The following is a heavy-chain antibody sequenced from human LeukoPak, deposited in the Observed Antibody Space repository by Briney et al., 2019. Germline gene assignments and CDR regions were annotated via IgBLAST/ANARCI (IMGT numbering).Heavy chain of an antibody. Sequence: GASVKVSCKASGYTFTAYYLYWVRQAPGQGLEWMGRINPNSGGTDYAQKFQGRVTMTRDTSISTAYMELSSLRSDDTAVYYRAIGMAAAGTFEYWGQGTLVTVSS. CDR2: INPNSGGT. CDR1: GYTFTAYY. D-gene: IGHD6-13*01. J-gene: IGHJ4*02. CDR3: AIGMAAAGTFEY. V-gene: IGHV1-2*06.